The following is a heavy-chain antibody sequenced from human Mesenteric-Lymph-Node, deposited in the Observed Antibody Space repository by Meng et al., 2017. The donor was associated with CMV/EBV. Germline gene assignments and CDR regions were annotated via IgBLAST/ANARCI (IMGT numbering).Heavy chain of an antibody. CDR1: GFTFSSYA. D-gene: IGHD2-2*01. CDR3: ARDGGCSSISCYSPFDY. V-gene: IGHV3-13*01. Sequence: GESLKISCAASGFTFSSYAMSWVRQAPGKGLEWVSAIGTAGDTYYPGSVKGRFTISRENAKNSLYLQMNSLRAEDTAVYYCARDGGCSSISCYSPFDYWGQGALVTVSS. CDR2: IGTAGDT. J-gene: IGHJ4*02.